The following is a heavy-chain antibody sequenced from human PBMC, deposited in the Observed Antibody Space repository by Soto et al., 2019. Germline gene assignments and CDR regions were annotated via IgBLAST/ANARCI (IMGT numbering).Heavy chain of an antibody. J-gene: IGHJ6*02. V-gene: IGHV1-18*01. D-gene: IGHD1-20*01. Sequence: GASVKVSCKASGYTFTSYGISWVRQAPGQGLEWMGWISAYNGNTNYAQKLQGRVTMTTDTSTSTAYMELRSLRSDDTAVYYCAGITGTTQDAAYYYGMDVWGQGTTVTVSS. CDR1: GYTFTSYG. CDR3: AGITGTTQDAAYYYGMDV. CDR2: ISAYNGNT.